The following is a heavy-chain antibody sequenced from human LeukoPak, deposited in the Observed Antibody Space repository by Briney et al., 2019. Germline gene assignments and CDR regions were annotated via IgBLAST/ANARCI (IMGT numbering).Heavy chain of an antibody. CDR3: ATSGLSRFGF. D-gene: IGHD2/OR15-2a*01. J-gene: IGHJ4*02. Sequence: QSGGSLRLSCAASRFTFSSYGMSWVRQAPGKGLEWVSGISSSGGSTYYADSVKGRFTISRDNSKNTLYLQMNSLRAGDTAVYYCATSGLSRFGFWGQGTLVTVSS. CDR1: RFTFSSYG. V-gene: IGHV3-23*01. CDR2: ISSSGGST.